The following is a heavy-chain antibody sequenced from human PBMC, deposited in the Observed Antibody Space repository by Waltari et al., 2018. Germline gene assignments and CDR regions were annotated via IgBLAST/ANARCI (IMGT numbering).Heavy chain of an antibody. CDR3: ARGRGSYSWFDP. CDR1: GGSFSGYY. CDR2: INHSGST. J-gene: IGHJ5*02. D-gene: IGHD1-26*01. V-gene: IGHV4-34*01. Sequence: QVQLQQWGAGLLKPSETLSLTCAVYGGSFSGYYWSWIRQPPGKGLEWIGEINHSGSTNYNPSLKSRVTISVDTSKNQFSLKLSSVTAADTAVYYCARGRGSYSWFDPRGQGTLVTVSS.